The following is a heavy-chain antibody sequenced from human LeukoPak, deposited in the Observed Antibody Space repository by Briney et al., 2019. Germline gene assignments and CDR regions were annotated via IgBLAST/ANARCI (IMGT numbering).Heavy chain of an antibody. CDR1: GFTVCSKS. CDR3: ASFEYGSGSYYQRTQFYGMEA. D-gene: IGHD3-10*01. V-gene: IGHV3-53*01. J-gene: IGHJ6*02. Sequence: GGSLRLSCADSGFTVCSKSMTWVRQAPGKGLEWVSVLYSDGRSDYTDSVKGRFTISRHNSKNTLYLQMNSLRAEDTAVYYCASFEYGSGSYYQRTQFYGMEAWGQGTTVTVSS. CDR2: LYSDGRS.